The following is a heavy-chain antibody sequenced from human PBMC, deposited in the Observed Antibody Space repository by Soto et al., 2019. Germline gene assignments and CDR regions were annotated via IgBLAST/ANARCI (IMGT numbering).Heavy chain of an antibody. Sequence: GGSLRLSCAASGFTFSSYEMNWVRQAPGKGLEWVSYISSSGSTIYYADSVKGRFTISRDNAKNSLYLQMNSLRAEDTAVYYCARDAMVRGVIIKKVGCGMDVWGQGTTVTVSS. V-gene: IGHV3-48*03. J-gene: IGHJ6*02. CDR3: ARDAMVRGVIIKKVGCGMDV. CDR2: ISSSGSTI. CDR1: GFTFSSYE. D-gene: IGHD3-10*01.